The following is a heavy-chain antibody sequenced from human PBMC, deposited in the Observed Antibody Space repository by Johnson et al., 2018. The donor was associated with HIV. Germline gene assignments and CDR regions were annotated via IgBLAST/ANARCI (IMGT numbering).Heavy chain of an antibody. CDR2: IYSGGST. V-gene: IGHV3-53*01. D-gene: IGHD3-22*01. CDR1: GFTVSSNY. Sequence: VQLVESGGGLIQPGGSLRLSCAASGFTVSSNYMSWVRQAPGKGPEWVSVIYSGGSTYYADHVKGRFPISRDNSKNTLYLQINSLRAEDTAVYYCEKERVVVPTYDAFDIWGQGTMVTVSS. J-gene: IGHJ3*02. CDR3: EKERVVVPTYDAFDI.